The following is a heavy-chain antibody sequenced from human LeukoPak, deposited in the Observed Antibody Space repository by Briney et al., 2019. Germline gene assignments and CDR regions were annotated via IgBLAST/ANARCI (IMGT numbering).Heavy chain of an antibody. V-gene: IGHV4-59*12. Sequence: SETLSLTCTVSGGSISSYYWSWIRQPPGKGLEWIGYIYYSGSTNYNPSLKSRVTISVDTSKNQFSLKLSSVTAADTAVYYCARGDGGASGGMDVWGQGTTVTVSS. D-gene: IGHD4-23*01. CDR1: GGSISSYY. CDR2: IYYSGST. CDR3: ARGDGGASGGMDV. J-gene: IGHJ6*02.